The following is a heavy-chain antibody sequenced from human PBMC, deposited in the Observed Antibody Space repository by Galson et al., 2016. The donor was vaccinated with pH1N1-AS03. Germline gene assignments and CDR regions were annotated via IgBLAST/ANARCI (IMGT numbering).Heavy chain of an antibody. J-gene: IGHJ4*02. V-gene: IGHV1-3*01. Sequence: SVKVSCKASGYTFTTYAIHWVRQAPGQSLEWMGRINVGNGNAKYSQNFQGRVTITRDTSASTAYMELSSLRSEDTAVYYCAREGQQLVPIDYWGQGTLLTVSS. CDR1: GYTFTTYA. CDR3: AREGQQLVPIDY. D-gene: IGHD6-13*01. CDR2: INVGNGNA.